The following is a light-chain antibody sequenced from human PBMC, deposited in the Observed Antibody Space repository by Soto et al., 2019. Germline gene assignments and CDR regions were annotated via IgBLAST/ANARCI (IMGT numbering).Light chain of an antibody. J-gene: IGLJ1*01. Sequence: QSALTQPASVSGSPGQSITISCTGNSSDVGGYNYVSWYQHHPGKVPQLMIYDVSNRPSGVSNRFSGSKSGNTASLTISGLQAEDEADYYCYSYTSSNTDVFGTGTKLTVL. CDR3: YSYTSSNTDV. CDR2: DVS. CDR1: SSDVGGYNY. V-gene: IGLV2-14*03.